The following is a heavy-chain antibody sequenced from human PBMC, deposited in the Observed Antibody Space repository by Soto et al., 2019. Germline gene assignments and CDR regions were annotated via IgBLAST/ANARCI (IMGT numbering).Heavy chain of an antibody. CDR3: ARDQAAMFYFDY. J-gene: IGHJ4*02. CDR2: IYYSGST. Sequence: TFETLSLTCTVSGGSISSDYWSCIRQPPGKGLEWIGYIYYSGSTNYNPSLKSRVTISVDTSKNQFSLKLSSVTAADTAVYYCARDQAAMFYFDYWGQGTLVTVSS. D-gene: IGHD5-18*01. V-gene: IGHV4-59*12. CDR1: GGSISSDY.